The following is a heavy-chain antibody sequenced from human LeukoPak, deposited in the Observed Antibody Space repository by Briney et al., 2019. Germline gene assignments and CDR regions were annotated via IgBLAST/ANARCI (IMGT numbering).Heavy chain of an antibody. Sequence: SVKVSCKASGGTFSSYAISWVRQAPGQGLEWMGRIIPILGIANYAQKFQGRVTITADKSTSTAYMELSSLRSEDTAVYYCARGDYYDSSGPLPFDYWGQGTLVTVSS. CDR2: IIPILGIA. CDR1: GGTFSSYA. V-gene: IGHV1-69*04. CDR3: ARGDYYDSSGPLPFDY. D-gene: IGHD3-22*01. J-gene: IGHJ4*02.